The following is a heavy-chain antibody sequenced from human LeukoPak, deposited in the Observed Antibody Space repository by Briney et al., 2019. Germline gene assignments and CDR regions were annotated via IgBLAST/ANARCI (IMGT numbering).Heavy chain of an antibody. D-gene: IGHD3-9*01. CDR3: AGGSLFDCHP. V-gene: IGHV3-30-3*01. CDR2: ISYDGSNK. J-gene: IGHJ5*02. CDR1: GFTFSTYA. Sequence: PGGSLRLSCAASGFTFSTYAMHWVRQAPGKGLEWVAVISYDGSNKYYADSVKGRFTISRDNSKNTLYLQMNSLRAEDTAVYYCAGGSLFDCHPWGQGTLVTVSS.